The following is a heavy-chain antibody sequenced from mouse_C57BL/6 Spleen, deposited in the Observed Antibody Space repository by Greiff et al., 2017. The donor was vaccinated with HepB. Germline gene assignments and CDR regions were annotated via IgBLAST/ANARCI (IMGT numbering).Heavy chain of an antibody. Sequence: VQLQQSGPELVKPGASVKMSCKASGYTFTDYNMHWVKQSHGKSLEWIGYINPNNGGTSYNQKFKGKATLTVNKSSSTAYMELRSLTSEDSAVYYCARGVHGSSVYFDYWGQGTTLTVSS. CDR2: INPNNGGT. J-gene: IGHJ2*01. V-gene: IGHV1-22*01. CDR3: ARGVHGSSVYFDY. CDR1: GYTFTDYN. D-gene: IGHD1-1*01.